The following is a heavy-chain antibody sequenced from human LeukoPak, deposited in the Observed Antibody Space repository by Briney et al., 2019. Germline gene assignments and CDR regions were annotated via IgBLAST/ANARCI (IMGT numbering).Heavy chain of an antibody. J-gene: IGHJ4*02. V-gene: IGHV1-69*05. CDR3: ARGDSGYDYGFDN. CDR1: GGTFSSHA. Sequence: SVKVSCKASGGTFSSHAISWVRQAPGQGLEWVGGIIPIFGTTNYAQKFQGRVTITTDESTSTGYMELRSLRSDDTAVYYCARGDSGYDYGFDNWGQGTLVAVSS. CDR2: IIPIFGTT. D-gene: IGHD5-12*01.